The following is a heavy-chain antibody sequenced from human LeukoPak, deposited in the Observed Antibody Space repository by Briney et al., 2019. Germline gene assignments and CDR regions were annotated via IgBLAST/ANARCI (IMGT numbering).Heavy chain of an antibody. D-gene: IGHD2-2*01. J-gene: IGHJ6*02. CDR2: ISYDGSNK. Sequence: GRSLRLSYAASGFTFSSYGMHWVRQAPGKGLEWVAVISYDGSNKYYTDSVKGRFTISRDNSKNTLYLQMNSLRAEDTAVYYCAKDLAYCSSTSCYHPGSYYYYGMDVWGQGTTVTVSS. CDR3: AKDLAYCSSTSCYHPGSYYYYGMDV. V-gene: IGHV3-30*18. CDR1: GFTFSSYG.